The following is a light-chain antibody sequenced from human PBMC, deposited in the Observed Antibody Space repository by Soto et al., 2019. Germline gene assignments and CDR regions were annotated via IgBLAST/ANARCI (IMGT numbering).Light chain of an antibody. CDR1: SSDVGGYNY. CDR2: DVS. J-gene: IGLJ2*01. CDR3: SSYTGSSTYVV. V-gene: IGLV2-14*01. Sequence: QSALTQPASVSGSPGQSITIXCTGTSSDVGGYNYVSWYQQHPGKAPKLMIYDVSNRPSGVSNRFSGSKSGNTASLTISGLQAEDEADYYCSSYTGSSTYVVFGGGTKLTVL.